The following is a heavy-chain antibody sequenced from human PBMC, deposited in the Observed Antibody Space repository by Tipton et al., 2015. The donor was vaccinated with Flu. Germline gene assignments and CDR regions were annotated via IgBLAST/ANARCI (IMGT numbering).Heavy chain of an antibody. D-gene: IGHD4-11*01. CDR2: VSRSGST. CDR3: ARRDYSNYVSDPKSWFDP. V-gene: IGHV4-38-2*01. J-gene: IGHJ5*02. Sequence: TLSLTCAVSGDSISSDYHWGWIRQFPGRRLEWIGTVSRSGSTVYNPSLTSRVTISIDRSKNQFSLNLKSVTAADLAVYYCARRDYSNYVSDPKSWFDPWGQGTLVTVSS. CDR1: GDSISSDYH.